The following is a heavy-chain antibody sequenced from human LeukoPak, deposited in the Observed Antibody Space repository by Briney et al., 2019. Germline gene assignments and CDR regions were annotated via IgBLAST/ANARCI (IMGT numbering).Heavy chain of an antibody. V-gene: IGHV4-30-4*01. Sequence: SETLSLTCTVSGGSISSGDYYWSWIRQPPGKGLEWIGYIYYSGSTYYNPSLKGRVTISVDTSTHQFSLKLSSVTAADTAVYYCARGAYDFWSGYQNWFDPWGQGTLVTVSS. CDR2: IYYSGST. D-gene: IGHD3-3*01. J-gene: IGHJ5*02. CDR1: GGSISSGDYY. CDR3: ARGAYDFWSGYQNWFDP.